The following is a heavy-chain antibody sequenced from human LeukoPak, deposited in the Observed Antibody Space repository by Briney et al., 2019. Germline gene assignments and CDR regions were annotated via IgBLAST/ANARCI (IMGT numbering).Heavy chain of an antibody. J-gene: IGHJ6*02. CDR3: ARAERYSSIDGMDV. D-gene: IGHD6-13*01. V-gene: IGHV3-66*02. CDR2: IYSGGST. Sequence: GGSLRLSCAASGFTVSSNYMSWVRQAPGKGLEWVSVIYSGGSTYYEDSVKGRFTISRDNSKNTLYLQMNSLRAEDTAVYYCARAERYSSIDGMDVWGQGTTVTVSS. CDR1: GFTVSSNY.